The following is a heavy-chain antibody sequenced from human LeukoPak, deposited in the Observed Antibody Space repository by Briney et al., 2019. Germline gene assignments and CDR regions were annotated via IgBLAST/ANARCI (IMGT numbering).Heavy chain of an antibody. CDR2: IYSGGST. CDR3: ARVSGGNWFDP. CDR1: GFTVSSNY. D-gene: IGHD3-10*01. J-gene: IGHJ5*02. Sequence: GGSLRLSCAASGFTVSSNYMSWVRQAPGKGLGWVSVIYSGGSTYYADSVKGRFTISRDNSKNTLYLQMNSLRAEDTAVYYCARVSGGNWFDPWGQGTLVTVSS. V-gene: IGHV3-53*01.